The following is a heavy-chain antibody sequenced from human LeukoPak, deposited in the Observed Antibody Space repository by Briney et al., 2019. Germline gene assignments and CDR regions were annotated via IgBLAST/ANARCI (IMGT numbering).Heavy chain of an antibody. J-gene: IGHJ6*02. D-gene: IGHD3-22*01. CDR2: ISSSGSTI. Sequence: GGSLRLSCAASGFTFSDYYMSWIRQAPGQGLEWVSYISSSGSTIYYADSVKGRFTISRDNAKNSLYLQMNSLRAEDTAVYYCARGLAYDSSGYYRFYYYGMDVWGQGTTVTVSS. V-gene: IGHV3-11*01. CDR1: GFTFSDYY. CDR3: ARGLAYDSSGYYRFYYYGMDV.